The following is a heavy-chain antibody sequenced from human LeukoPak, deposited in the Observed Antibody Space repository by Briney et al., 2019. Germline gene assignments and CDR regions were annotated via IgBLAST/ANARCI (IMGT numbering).Heavy chain of an antibody. V-gene: IGHV3-30*02. CDR2: IRYDGSNK. CDR1: GFNFNNYD. Sequence: PGGSLRLSCAASGFNFNNYDMHWVRQAPGKGLEWVAFIRYDGSNKYYADSVKGRFTISRDNSKNTLYLQMNSLRAEDTAVYYCARVWGQTTGTTFRGFDYWGQGTLVTVSS. J-gene: IGHJ4*02. CDR3: ARVWGQTTGTTFRGFDY. D-gene: IGHD1-7*01.